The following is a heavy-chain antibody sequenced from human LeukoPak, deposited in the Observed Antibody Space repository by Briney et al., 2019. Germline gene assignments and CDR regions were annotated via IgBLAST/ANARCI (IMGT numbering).Heavy chain of an antibody. CDR1: GGSISSYY. CDR3: ARAPRIAAPFDY. V-gene: IGHV4-4*07. D-gene: IGHD6-13*01. CDR2: IYTSGST. Sequence: SETLSLTCTVSGGSISSYYWSWIRPPAGKGLEWIGRIYTSGSTNYDPSLKSRVTMSVDTSKNQFSLKLSSVTAADTAVYYCARAPRIAAPFDYWGQGTLVTVSS. J-gene: IGHJ4*02.